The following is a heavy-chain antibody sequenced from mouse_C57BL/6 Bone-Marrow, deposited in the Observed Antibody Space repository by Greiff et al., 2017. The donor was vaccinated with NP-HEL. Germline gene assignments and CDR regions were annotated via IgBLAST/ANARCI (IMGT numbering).Heavy chain of an antibody. CDR1: GFTFSDYY. Sequence: EVQRVESGGGLVQPGGSLKLSCAASGFTFSDYYMYWVRQTPEKRLEWVAYISNGGGSTYYPDTVKGRFTISRDNAKNTLYLQMSRLKSEDTAMYYCARPHYYGSSYPFAYWGQGTLVTVSA. CDR2: ISNGGGST. J-gene: IGHJ3*01. D-gene: IGHD1-1*01. V-gene: IGHV5-12*01. CDR3: ARPHYYGSSYPFAY.